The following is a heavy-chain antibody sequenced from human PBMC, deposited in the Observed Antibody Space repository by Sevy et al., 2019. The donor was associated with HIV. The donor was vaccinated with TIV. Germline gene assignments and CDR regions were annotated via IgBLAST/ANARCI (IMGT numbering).Heavy chain of an antibody. Sequence: GGSLRLSCAASGFTFSRYSMNWVRQVPGKGLEWISYISGNSAAIYYADSVKGRFTVSRDNDNDALYLQLNSLRYDDTALYYCARGPDCGGDCDIGFYYPLDVWGQGTTVTVSS. V-gene: IGHV3-48*02. J-gene: IGHJ6*02. CDR1: GFTFSRYS. D-gene: IGHD2-21*02. CDR3: ARGPDCGGDCDIGFYYPLDV. CDR2: ISGNSAAI.